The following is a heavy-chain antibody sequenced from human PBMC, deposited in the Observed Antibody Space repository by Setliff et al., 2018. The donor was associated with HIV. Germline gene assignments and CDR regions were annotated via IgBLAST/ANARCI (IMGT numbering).Heavy chain of an antibody. V-gene: IGHV4-38-2*02. CDR2: IYHSGST. J-gene: IGHJ4*02. Sequence: PSETLSLTCSVSGGSISGHYWGWIRQPPGKGLEWIGSIYHSGSTYYNPSLKSRVTISVDTSKNQFSLKLGSVTAADTAVYYCARESPSSSWFYFDFWGQGTLVTVSS. D-gene: IGHD6-13*01. CDR1: GGSISGHY. CDR3: ARESPSSSWFYFDF.